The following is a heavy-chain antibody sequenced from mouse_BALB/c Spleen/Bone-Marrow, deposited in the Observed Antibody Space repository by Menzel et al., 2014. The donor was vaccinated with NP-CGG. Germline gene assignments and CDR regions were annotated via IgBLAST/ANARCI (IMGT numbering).Heavy chain of an antibody. V-gene: IGHV14-3*02. J-gene: IGHJ3*01. CDR2: IDPANGNT. Sequence: EVKLMESGAELVKPGASVKLSCTASGFNIKDTYMHWVKQRPEQGLEWIGRIDPANGNTKYDPKFQGEATITADTSSNTAYLQLSSLTSEDTAVYYCAMYYYGSSLFAYWGQGTLVTVSA. CDR3: AMYYYGSSLFAY. D-gene: IGHD1-1*01. CDR1: GFNIKDTY.